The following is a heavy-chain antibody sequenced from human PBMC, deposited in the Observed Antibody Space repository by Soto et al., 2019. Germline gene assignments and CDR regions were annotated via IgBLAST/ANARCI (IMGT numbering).Heavy chain of an antibody. CDR2: ISYDGSNK. D-gene: IGHD2-15*01. CDR1: GFTFSSYA. V-gene: IGHV3-30-3*01. Sequence: QVQLVESGGGVVQPGRSLRLSCAASGFTFSSYAMHWVRQAPGKGLEWVAVISYDGSNKYYADSVKGRFTISRDNSKNTLYLQMNSLIDGETAVYYCARDGGYCSGGSCYWGYAFDIWGQGTMVTVSS. CDR3: ARDGGYCSGGSCYWGYAFDI. J-gene: IGHJ3*02.